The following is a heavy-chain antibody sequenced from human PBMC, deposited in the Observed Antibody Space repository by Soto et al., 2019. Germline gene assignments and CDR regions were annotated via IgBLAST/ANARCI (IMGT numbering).Heavy chain of an antibody. J-gene: IGHJ4*02. CDR2: LKRDGRER. CDR1: GFTFGDYG. V-gene: IGHV3-7*03. CDR3: ARDVYEILGRVVRRLDS. Sequence: PGGSLRLGCAASGFTFGDYGMTWVRQAPGKGLEWVANLKRDGRERYYVDSVKGRFSVSRDNAKNSLYLQMNNLRPEDTAVYYCARDVYEILGRVVRRLDSWGQGTLVTVSS. D-gene: IGHD2-8*01.